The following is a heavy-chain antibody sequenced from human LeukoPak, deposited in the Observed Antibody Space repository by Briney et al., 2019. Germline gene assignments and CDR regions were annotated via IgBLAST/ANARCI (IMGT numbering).Heavy chain of an antibody. CDR3: TGGVTTLSDY. CDR2: VKGKPSNYAT. J-gene: IGHJ4*02. Sequence: PGGSLRLSCAASGFPFNASAIHWVRQASRKGLEWVGRVKGKPSNYATAYAASVAGRFTISRDDSKNTAYLQMNSLKIEDTAVYYCTGGVTTLSDYWGQGTLVTVSS. V-gene: IGHV3-73*01. D-gene: IGHD4-11*01. CDR1: GFPFNASA.